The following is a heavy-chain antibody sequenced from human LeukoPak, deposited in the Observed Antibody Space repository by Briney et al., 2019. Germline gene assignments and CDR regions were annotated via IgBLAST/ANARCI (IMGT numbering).Heavy chain of an antibody. V-gene: IGHV7-4-1*02. CDR2: INTNTGNP. CDR1: GYTFTSYA. J-gene: IGHJ5*02. CDR3: AREGYYDFWSGHAGNWFDP. D-gene: IGHD3-3*01. Sequence: ASVKVSCKASGYTFTSYAMNWVRQAPGQGLEWMGWINTNTGNPTYAQGFTGRFVFSLDTSVSTAYLQISSLKAEDTAVYYCAREGYYDFWSGHAGNWFDPWGQGTLVTVSS.